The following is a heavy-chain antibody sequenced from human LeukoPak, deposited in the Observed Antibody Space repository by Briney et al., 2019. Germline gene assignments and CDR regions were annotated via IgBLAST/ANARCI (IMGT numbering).Heavy chain of an antibody. D-gene: IGHD3-10*01. CDR3: ARDPSYYGSGSPDI. Sequence: ASVKVSCKASGGTFSSYAISWVRQAPGQGLEWMGGIIPIFGTANYAQKFQGRVTITADESTSTAYMELSSLRSEDTAVYYCARDPSYYGSGSPDIWGQGTMVTVSS. CDR1: GGTFSSYA. J-gene: IGHJ3*02. CDR2: IIPIFGTA. V-gene: IGHV1-69*13.